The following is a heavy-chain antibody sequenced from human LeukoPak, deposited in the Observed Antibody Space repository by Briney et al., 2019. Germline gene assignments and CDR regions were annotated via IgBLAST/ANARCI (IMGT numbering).Heavy chain of an antibody. CDR3: ARGRSNAFDV. Sequence: PSETLSLTCTVSGGSISIDYYWGWIRQTPGKGPGLEWIGYIFYSGNTNYNASLRSRATISVDTSKNEFSLQLISVTAADAAIYFCARGRSNAFDVWGPGTVVTVSS. CDR2: IFYSGNT. CDR1: GGSISIDYY. J-gene: IGHJ3*01. D-gene: IGHD5/OR15-5a*01. V-gene: IGHV4-30-4*01.